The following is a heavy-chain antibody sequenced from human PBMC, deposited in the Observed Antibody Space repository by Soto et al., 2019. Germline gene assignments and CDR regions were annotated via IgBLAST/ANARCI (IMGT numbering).Heavy chain of an antibody. CDR3: GHRPHGYAYYFDY. Sequence: QITLKESGPTLVKPTQTLTLTCTFSGFSLSTRGVAVGWFRQPPGKALEWLALIYWDEDKWYSPSLKSRLTISDHTSNNQVVLTMTIIDPVYSATYYSGHRPHGYAYYFDYWGQGTLVTVSS. CDR2: IYWDEDK. CDR1: GFSLSTRGVA. V-gene: IGHV2-5*02. J-gene: IGHJ4*02. D-gene: IGHD5-12*01.